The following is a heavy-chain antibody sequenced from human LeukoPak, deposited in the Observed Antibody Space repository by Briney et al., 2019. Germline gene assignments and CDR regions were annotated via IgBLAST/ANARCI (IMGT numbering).Heavy chain of an antibody. D-gene: IGHD1-26*01. CDR3: ARGSTVGATESLGFDY. Sequence: VASVKVSCKASGYTFTGYYMHWVRQAPGQGLEWMGWINPNSGGTNYAQKFQGRVTMTRDTSISTAYMELSRLRSDDTAMYYCARGSTVGATESLGFDYWGQGTPVTVSS. V-gene: IGHV1-2*02. J-gene: IGHJ4*02. CDR2: INPNSGGT. CDR1: GYTFTGYY.